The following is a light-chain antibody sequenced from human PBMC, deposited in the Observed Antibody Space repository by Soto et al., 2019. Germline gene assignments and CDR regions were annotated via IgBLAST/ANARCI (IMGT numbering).Light chain of an antibody. Sequence: QSVLTQPASVSGSPGQSITISCTGTSSDVGGYNFVSWYQQHPGQAPRLMIFEVNNRPSGVSHRFSGSKSGNTASLTISGLQAEDEADYYCSSWTSSTTQVLGGGTKLTVL. CDR3: SSWTSSTTQV. CDR1: SSDVGGYNF. J-gene: IGLJ2*01. CDR2: EVN. V-gene: IGLV2-14*01.